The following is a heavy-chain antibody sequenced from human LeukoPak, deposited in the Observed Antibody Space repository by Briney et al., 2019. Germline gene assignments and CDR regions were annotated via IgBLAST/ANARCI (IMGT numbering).Heavy chain of an antibody. CDR2: ISSSSSYI. CDR3: ARADSSGSHAFDI. Sequence: GGSLRLSCAASGFTFSNYAMNWVRQAPGKGLEWVSSISSSSSYIYYADSVKGRFTISRDNAKNSLYLQMNSLRAEDTAVYYCARADSSGSHAFDIWGQGTMVTVSS. CDR1: GFTFSNYA. D-gene: IGHD3-22*01. J-gene: IGHJ3*02. V-gene: IGHV3-21*01.